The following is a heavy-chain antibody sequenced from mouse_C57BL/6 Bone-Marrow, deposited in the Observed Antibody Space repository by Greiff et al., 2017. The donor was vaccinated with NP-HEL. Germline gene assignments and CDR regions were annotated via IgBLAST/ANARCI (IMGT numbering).Heavy chain of an antibody. V-gene: IGHV5-16*01. CDR3: ARDRGYGFDY. Sequence: EVKVVESEGGLVQPGSSMKLSCTASGFTFSDYYMAWVRQVPEKGLEWVANINYDGSSTYYLDSLKSRFIISRDNAKNILYLQMSSLKSEDTATYYCARDRGYGFDYWGQGTTLTVSS. D-gene: IGHD1-1*02. CDR1: GFTFSDYY. CDR2: INYDGSST. J-gene: IGHJ2*01.